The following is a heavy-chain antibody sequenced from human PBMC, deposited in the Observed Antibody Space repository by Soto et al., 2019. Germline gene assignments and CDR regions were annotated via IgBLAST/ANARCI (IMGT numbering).Heavy chain of an antibody. J-gene: IGHJ6*02. V-gene: IGHV3-30-3*01. CDR2: ISYDRINT. D-gene: IGHD3-3*01. Sequence: GGSLRLSCAASGFAFSSFATHWVRQAPGKGLEWVAAISYDRINTYYADSVKGRFTISRDNSKNTLYLQMNSLRAEDTAVYYCARVLRFVEWLLAGYGMDVWGQGTTVTVSS. CDR3: ARVLRFVEWLLAGYGMDV. CDR1: GFAFSSFA.